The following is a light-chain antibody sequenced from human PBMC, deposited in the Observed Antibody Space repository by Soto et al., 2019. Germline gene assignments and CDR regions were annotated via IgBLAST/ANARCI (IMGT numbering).Light chain of an antibody. V-gene: IGLV2-14*01. CDR2: EVT. CDR1: GRHVAASDY. J-gene: IGLJ1*01. Sequence: QSSLTQPASASVSPGQALTIPCTGTGRHVAASDYDAWYQHHPGKAHKVIVYEVTYRPSGVSNHLSGPKSGNTAYLTISRLLDEDEADYSCSSYTSSSSYVFGTGTKVKVL. CDR3: SSYTSSSSYV.